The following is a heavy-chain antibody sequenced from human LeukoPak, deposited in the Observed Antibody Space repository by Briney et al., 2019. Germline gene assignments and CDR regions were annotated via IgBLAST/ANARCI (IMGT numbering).Heavy chain of an antibody. Sequence: SGTLSLTCTVSGDSIRDYFWNWIRQPPGKGLEWIGYIYNGGSTDHYPSHYNPSLNSRDTISLLTSKNQCSLKLSSVTAADTAVYYCARRLCSSISCSIDPYGNWFDPWGQGTLVTVSS. J-gene: IGHJ5*02. CDR1: GDSIRDYF. CDR3: ARRLCSSISCSIDPYGNWFDP. D-gene: IGHD2-2*01. V-gene: IGHV4-59*12. CDR2: IYNGGSTDHYPS.